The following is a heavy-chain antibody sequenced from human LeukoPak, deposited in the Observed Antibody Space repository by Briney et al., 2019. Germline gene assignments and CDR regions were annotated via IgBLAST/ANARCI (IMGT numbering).Heavy chain of an antibody. CDR1: GGSISSGRYY. CDR2: IYYSGGT. CDR3: ARNNTLMLYPRGGEDKGFDY. D-gene: IGHD2-8*01. V-gene: IGHV4-39*01. J-gene: IGHJ4*02. Sequence: PSETLSLTCTVSGGSISSGRYYWGWIRQPPGKGLEWVGSIYYSGGTHYNPSPTSRVTLYVDTSTNEISLKLSSVTAPDTAVYFCARNNTLMLYPRGGEDKGFDYWGQGTLVTAPS.